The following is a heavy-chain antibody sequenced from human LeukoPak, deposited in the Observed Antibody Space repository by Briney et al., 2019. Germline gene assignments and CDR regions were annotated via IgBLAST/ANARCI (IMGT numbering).Heavy chain of an antibody. CDR1: GFTFDDYG. V-gene: IGHV3-20*04. CDR3: AREKPFYDSSGYYYPIAFDY. Sequence: PGGSLRLSCAASGFTFDDYGMSWVRQAPGKGLEWVSGVNWNGGSTGYADSVKGRFTIARDNAKNSLYLQMNSLRAEGTALYYCAREKPFYDSSGYYYPIAFDYWGQGTLVTVSS. CDR2: VNWNGGST. J-gene: IGHJ4*02. D-gene: IGHD3-22*01.